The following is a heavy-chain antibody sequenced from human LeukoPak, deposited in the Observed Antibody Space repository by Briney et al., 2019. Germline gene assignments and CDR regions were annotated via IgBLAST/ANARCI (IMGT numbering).Heavy chain of an antibody. CDR3: AKRYCSSASCRSGMDA. CDR1: GFIFSSYG. V-gene: IGHV3-30*02. Sequence: GGSLTLSCAASGFIFSSYGMHWVRQAPGKGLEWVALIRSDGSKTYYADSVEGRFTISRDNSKNTLYLQMYSLGADDTAVYYCAKRYCSSASCRSGMDAWGQGTTVTVSS. CDR2: IRSDGSKT. J-gene: IGHJ6*02. D-gene: IGHD2-2*01.